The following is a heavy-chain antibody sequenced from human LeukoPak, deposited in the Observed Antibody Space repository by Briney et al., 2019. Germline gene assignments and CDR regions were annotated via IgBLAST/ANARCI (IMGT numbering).Heavy chain of an antibody. J-gene: IGHJ4*02. D-gene: IGHD4-23*01. CDR2: IIPIFGTV. CDR3: ARAAPGNSGDY. Sequence: ALVKVSCKASGGTFSSYAISWVRQAPGQGLEWMGGIIPIFGTVNYAQKFQGRVTITADKSTSTAYMELSSLRSEDTAVYYCARAAPGNSGDYWGQGTLVTVSS. V-gene: IGHV1-69*06. CDR1: GGTFSSYA.